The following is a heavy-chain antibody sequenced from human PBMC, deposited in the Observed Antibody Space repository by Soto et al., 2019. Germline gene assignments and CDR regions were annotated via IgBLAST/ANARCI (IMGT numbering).Heavy chain of an antibody. V-gene: IGHV1-69*06. CDR3: ARDGWGSNWYFDL. D-gene: IGHD3-16*01. J-gene: IGHJ2*01. Sequence: SVKVSCKASGGTFSSYAISWVRQAPGQGLEWMGGIIPIFGTANYAQKFQGRVTITADKSKRTLFLQMNSLRVDDTAVYYCARDGWGSNWYFDLWGRGTLVTVSS. CDR2: IIPIFGTA. CDR1: GGTFSSYA.